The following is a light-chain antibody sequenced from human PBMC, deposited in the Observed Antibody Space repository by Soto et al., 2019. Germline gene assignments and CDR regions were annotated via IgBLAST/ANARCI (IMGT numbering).Light chain of an antibody. CDR1: SSNIGAGYD. V-gene: IGLV1-40*01. Sequence: QSVLTQPPSVSGAPGQRVTISCTGSSSNIGAGYDVHWYQQLPGTAPKIVIYGNSNRPSGVPDRFSGSKSGTSASLAITGLQAEDEADYYCQSYDSGLSGYVFGTGTKLTVL. CDR2: GNS. J-gene: IGLJ1*01. CDR3: QSYDSGLSGYV.